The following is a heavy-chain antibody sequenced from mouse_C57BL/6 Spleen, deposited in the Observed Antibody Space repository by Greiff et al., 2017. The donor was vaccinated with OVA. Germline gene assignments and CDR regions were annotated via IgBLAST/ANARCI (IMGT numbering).Heavy chain of an antibody. Sequence: QVQLKESGPGLVQPSQSLSITCTVSGFSLTSYGVHWVRQSPGKGLEWLGVIWSGGSTDYNAAFISRLSISKDNSKSQVFFKMNSLQADDTAIYYCARTGTREYYYAMDYWGQGTSVTVSS. CDR1: GFSLTSYG. V-gene: IGHV2-2*01. J-gene: IGHJ4*01. D-gene: IGHD4-1*01. CDR2: IWSGGST. CDR3: ARTGTREYYYAMDY.